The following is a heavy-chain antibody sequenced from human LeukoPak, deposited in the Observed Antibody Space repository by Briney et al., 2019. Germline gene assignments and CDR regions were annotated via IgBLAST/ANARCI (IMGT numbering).Heavy chain of an antibody. J-gene: IGHJ4*02. CDR3: ARGAYCSGGSCLQPKRYDY. D-gene: IGHD2-15*01. CDR2: INPNSGGT. CDR1: GYTFTGYY. V-gene: IGHV1-2*06. Sequence: ASVKVSCKASGYTFTGYYMHWVRQATGQGLEWMGRINPNSGGTNYAQKFQGRVTMTRDTSISTAYMELSRLRSDDTAVYYCARGAYCSGGSCLQPKRYDYWGQGTLVTVSS.